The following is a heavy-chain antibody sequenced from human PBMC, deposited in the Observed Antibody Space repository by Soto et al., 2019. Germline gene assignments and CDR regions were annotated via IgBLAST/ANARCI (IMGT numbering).Heavy chain of an antibody. Sequence: SETLSLTCTVSGGSISSGDYYWGWIRQPPGKGLEWIGYIYYSGSTYYNPSLKSRVTISVETSKNQFSLKLSSVTAADTAVYYCARVAELWFGDYWGQGTLVTVSS. V-gene: IGHV4-30-4*01. D-gene: IGHD3-10*01. CDR2: IYYSGST. J-gene: IGHJ4*02. CDR1: GGSISSGDYY. CDR3: ARVAELWFGDY.